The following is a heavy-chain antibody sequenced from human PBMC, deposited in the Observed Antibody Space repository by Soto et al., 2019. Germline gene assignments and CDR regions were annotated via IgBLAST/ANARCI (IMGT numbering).Heavy chain of an antibody. CDR1: GGSISSGGYY. CDR3: ARSAIRDSSSSTKNWFDP. J-gene: IGHJ5*02. D-gene: IGHD6-6*01. CDR2: IYYSGST. Sequence: SETLSLTCTVSGGSISSGGYYWSWIRQHPGKGLEWIGYIYYSGSTYYNPSLKSRVTISVDTSKNQFSLKLSSVTAADTAVYYCARSAIRDSSSSTKNWFDPWGQGTLVTVSS. V-gene: IGHV4-31*03.